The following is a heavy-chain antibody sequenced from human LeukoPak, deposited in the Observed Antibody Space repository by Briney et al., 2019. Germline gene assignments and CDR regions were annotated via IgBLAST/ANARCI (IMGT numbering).Heavy chain of an antibody. Sequence: SETLSLTCTVSGGSISSYYWSWIRQPPGKGLEWIGYFYYGGSTNYNPSLKSRVTISVDTSKNQFSLKLSSVTAADTAVYYCARSQARLGWFDPWGQGALVTVSS. CDR3: ARSQARLGWFDP. D-gene: IGHD6-19*01. J-gene: IGHJ5*02. CDR1: GGSISSYY. V-gene: IGHV4-59*01. CDR2: FYYGGST.